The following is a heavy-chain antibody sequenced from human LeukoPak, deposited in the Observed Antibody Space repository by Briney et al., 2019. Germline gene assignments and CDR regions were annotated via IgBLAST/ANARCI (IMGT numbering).Heavy chain of an antibody. V-gene: IGHV3-23*01. J-gene: IGHJ6*04. D-gene: IGHD3-10*01. Sequence: GGSLRLSCAASGFTFSSYTMSWVRQAPGKGLEWVSVITGSGGSTNYADSVKGRFTVSRDNAKNSLYLQMNSLRAEDTAVYYCAREWNYYGSGIMDVWGKGTTVTVSS. CDR2: ITGSGGST. CDR3: AREWNYYGSGIMDV. CDR1: GFTFSSYT.